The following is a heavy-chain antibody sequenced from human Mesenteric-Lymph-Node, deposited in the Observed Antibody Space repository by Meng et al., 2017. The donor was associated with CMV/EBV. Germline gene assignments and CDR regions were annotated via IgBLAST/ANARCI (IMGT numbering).Heavy chain of an antibody. Sequence: GSLRLSCAVYGGSFSGYYWGWIRQPPGKGLEWIGEINQIGSTNYNPSLKSRVTISMDTSKNLVSLRLSSVTAADTAVYYCARGITNWVVYFDFWGQGALVTVSS. D-gene: IGHD1-1*01. J-gene: IGHJ4*02. CDR2: INQIGST. CDR3: ARGITNWVVYFDF. V-gene: IGHV4-34*01. CDR1: GGSFSGYY.